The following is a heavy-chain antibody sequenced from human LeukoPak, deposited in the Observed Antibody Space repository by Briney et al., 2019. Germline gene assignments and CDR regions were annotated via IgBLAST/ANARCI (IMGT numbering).Heavy chain of an antibody. J-gene: IGHJ4*02. V-gene: IGHV3-30*02. CDR1: GFTFSTYA. D-gene: IGHD2-15*01. CDR2: IRYDGSNK. Sequence: GGSLRLSCAASGFTFSTYAMHWVRQAPGKGLEWVAFIRYDGSNKYYVDSVKGRFTISRDNSKNTLYLQMNSLRAEDTAVYYCAKDRCSGGSCYPNFHYWGQGTLVTVSS. CDR3: AKDRCSGGSCYPNFHY.